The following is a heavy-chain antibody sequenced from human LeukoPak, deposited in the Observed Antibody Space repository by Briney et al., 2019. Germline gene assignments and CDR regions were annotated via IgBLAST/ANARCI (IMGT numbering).Heavy chain of an antibody. J-gene: IGHJ4*02. CDR1: GFTFDDYA. CDR2: ISWNSGSI. CDR3: ARDRTYYYENSGYGY. D-gene: IGHD3-22*01. Sequence: GGSLRLSCAASGFTFDDYAMHWVRQAPGKGLEWVSGISWNSGSIGYADSVKGRFTISRDNAENSLYLQMSSLRAEDTAVYYCARDRTYYYENSGYGYWGQGALVTVSS. V-gene: IGHV3-9*01.